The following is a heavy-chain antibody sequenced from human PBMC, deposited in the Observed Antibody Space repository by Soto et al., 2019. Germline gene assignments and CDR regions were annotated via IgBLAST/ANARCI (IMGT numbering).Heavy chain of an antibody. CDR2: IIPIFGTA. J-gene: IGHJ6*02. V-gene: IGHV1-69*13. CDR3: ARDRKGITGTIYYYYGMDV. CDR1: GGTFSSYA. D-gene: IGHD1-20*01. Sequence: SVKVSCKASGGTFSSYAISWVRQAPGQGLEWMGGIIPIFGTANYAQKFQGRVTITADESTSTAYMELSSLRSEDTAVYYCARDRKGITGTIYYYYGMDVWGQGTTVTAP.